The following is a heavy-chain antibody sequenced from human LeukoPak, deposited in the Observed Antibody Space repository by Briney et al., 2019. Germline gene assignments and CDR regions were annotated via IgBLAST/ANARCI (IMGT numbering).Heavy chain of an antibody. J-gene: IGHJ4*02. CDR2: IFTSGST. CDR1: GGSTSYNY. CDR3: ARRGDYFDF. Sequence: SGTLSLTCTVSGGSTSYNYWSWIRQPAGKGLEWIGRIFTSGSTNYNPSLRSRVTMSVDTSKNQFSPKLSSVTAADTAVYYCARRGDYFDFWGQGTLVTVSS. V-gene: IGHV4-4*07.